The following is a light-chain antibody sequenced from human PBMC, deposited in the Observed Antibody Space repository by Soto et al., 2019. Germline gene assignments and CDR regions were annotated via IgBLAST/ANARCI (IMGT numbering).Light chain of an antibody. Sequence: IQMTQPPSTLSASVGDRVTITCRASQSISSWLAWYQQKPGKAPKFLIYDASTLESGVPSRFRGSGYGTEFTLTISSLQPDDFATYYCQQYSSYLWTFGQGSKVDI. J-gene: IGKJ1*01. V-gene: IGKV1-5*01. CDR3: QQYSSYLWT. CDR1: QSISSW. CDR2: DAS.